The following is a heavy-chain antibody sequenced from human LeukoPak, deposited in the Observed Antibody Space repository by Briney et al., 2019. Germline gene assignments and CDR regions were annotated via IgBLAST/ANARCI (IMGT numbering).Heavy chain of an antibody. J-gene: IGHJ3*02. Sequence: PSETLSLTCTVSGGSISSYYWSWIRQPAGKGLEWIGRIYTSGSTNYNPSLKSRVTMSVDTSKNQFSLKLSSVTAADTAVYYCARVNNWNDVDAFDIWGQGTMVTVSS. V-gene: IGHV4-4*07. CDR2: IYTSGST. D-gene: IGHD1-20*01. CDR1: GGSISSYY. CDR3: ARVNNWNDVDAFDI.